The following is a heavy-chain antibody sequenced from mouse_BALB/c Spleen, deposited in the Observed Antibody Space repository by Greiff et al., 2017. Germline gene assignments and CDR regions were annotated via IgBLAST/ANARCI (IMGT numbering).Heavy chain of an antibody. D-gene: IGHD2-3*01. CDR1: GFSLSTSGMG. Sequence: QVTLKVSGPGILQPSQTLSLTCSFSGFSLSTSGMGVSWIRQPSGKGLEWLAHIYWDDDKRYNPSLKSRLTISKDTSRNQVFLKITSVDTADTATYYCARDDGYYAMDYWGQGTSVTVSS. J-gene: IGHJ4*01. CDR3: ARDDGYYAMDY. CDR2: IYWDDDK. V-gene: IGHV8-12*01.